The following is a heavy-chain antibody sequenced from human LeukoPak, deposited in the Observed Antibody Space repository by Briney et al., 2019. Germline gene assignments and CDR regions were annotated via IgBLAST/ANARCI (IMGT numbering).Heavy chain of an antibody. D-gene: IGHD1-26*01. J-gene: IGHJ6*02. CDR3: ARKREPYYYYYCGMDV. V-gene: IGHV3-23*01. Sequence: GGSLRFSCAASGFTFSTYGMHWVGQAPGQGLEWVSAISGSGGSTYYADSVKGRFTISRDNSKNTLYLQMNSLRAEDTAVYYCARKREPYYYYYCGMDVWGQGTTVTVSS. CDR1: GFTFSTYG. CDR2: ISGSGGST.